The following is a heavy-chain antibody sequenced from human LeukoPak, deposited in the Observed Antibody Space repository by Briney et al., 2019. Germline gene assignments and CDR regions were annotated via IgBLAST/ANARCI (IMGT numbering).Heavy chain of an antibody. CDR2: ISGDGTDI. CDR1: GFTFGDYY. CDR3: GRDPLNLIPIDH. D-gene: IGHD3-3*01. V-gene: IGHV3-74*01. J-gene: IGHJ1*01. Sequence: GGSLRLSCAASGFTFGDYYTHWVRQAPGKGLDWVAHISGDGTDIKYADSVKGRFTISRDNAMNTLYLQMNSLRAEDTAMYFCGRDPLNLIPIDHWGQGTLVAVSS.